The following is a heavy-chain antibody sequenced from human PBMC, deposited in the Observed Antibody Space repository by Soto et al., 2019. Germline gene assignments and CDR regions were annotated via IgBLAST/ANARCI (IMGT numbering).Heavy chain of an antibody. CDR2: IYYSGST. V-gene: IGHV4-31*01. D-gene: IGHD2-15*01. J-gene: IGHJ4*02. Sequence: QVQLQESGPGLVKPSQTLSLTCTVSGGSISSGGYYWSWIRQHPGKGLEWIGYIYYSGSTYYNPXLXRXXTIAVDPSKNQFSLKLSSVTAADTAVYYCARGVLHWGQGTLVTVSS. CDR1: GGSISSGGYY. CDR3: ARGVLH.